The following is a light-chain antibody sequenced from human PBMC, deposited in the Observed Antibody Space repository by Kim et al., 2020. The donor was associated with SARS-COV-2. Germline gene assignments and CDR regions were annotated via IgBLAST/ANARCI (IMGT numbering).Light chain of an antibody. J-gene: IGLJ3*02. CDR3: GTWDISLTAGV. CDR1: SSNIGNNY. Sequence: QSVLTQPPSVSAAPGQKVTISCSGSSSNIGNNYVSWYQQFPGTAPKLLIFDNDRRSSGIPDRFSASKSGTSAILAITGLQTGDEADYYCGTWDISLTAGVFGGGTKVTVL. V-gene: IGLV1-51*01. CDR2: DND.